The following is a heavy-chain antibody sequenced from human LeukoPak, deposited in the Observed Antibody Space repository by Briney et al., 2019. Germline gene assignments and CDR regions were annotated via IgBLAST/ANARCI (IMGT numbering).Heavy chain of an antibody. Sequence: SETLSLTCTVSGGSISSYYWSWIRQPPGKGLEWIGYIYYSGSTNYNPSLESRVTISVETSKNQFSLKLSSVTAADTAVYYCARADLDYWGQGTLVTVSS. CDR2: IYYSGST. CDR1: GGSISSYY. CDR3: ARADLDY. J-gene: IGHJ4*02. V-gene: IGHV4-59*01.